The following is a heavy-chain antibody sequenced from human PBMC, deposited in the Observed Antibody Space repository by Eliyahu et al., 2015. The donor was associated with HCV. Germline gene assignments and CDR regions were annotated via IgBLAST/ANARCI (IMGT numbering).Heavy chain of an antibody. Sequence: QLQLQESGPGLVKPSETLSLTCTVSGGSISSSNYYWGWIRQLPGKGLEWIGTIYYSGSTYYNPSLKSRVTISVDTSKNQFSLGLSSVTAADTAVYYCARQNWYSSGPGFFDYWGQGTLVTVSS. V-gene: IGHV4-39*01. CDR3: ARQNWYSSGPGFFDY. CDR1: GGSISSSNYY. D-gene: IGHD6-19*01. CDR2: IYYSGST. J-gene: IGHJ4*02.